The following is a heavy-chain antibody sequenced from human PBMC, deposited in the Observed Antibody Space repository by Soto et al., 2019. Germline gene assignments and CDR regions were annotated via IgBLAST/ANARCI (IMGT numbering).Heavy chain of an antibody. D-gene: IGHD6-19*01. CDR1: GFTFSDYY. CDR2: ISSSGSTI. V-gene: IGHV3-11*01. Sequence: GGSLRLSCAASGFTFSDYYMSWIRQAPGKGLEWVSYISSSGSTIYYADSVKGRFTISRDNAKNSLYLQMNSLRAEDTAVYYCARVYSGEYYYYMDVWGKGTTVTVSS. J-gene: IGHJ6*03. CDR3: ARVYSGEYYYYMDV.